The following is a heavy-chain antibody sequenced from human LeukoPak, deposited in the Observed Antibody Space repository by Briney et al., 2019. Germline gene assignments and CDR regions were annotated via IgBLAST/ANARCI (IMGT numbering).Heavy chain of an antibody. CDR1: GGTFSSYA. V-gene: IGHV1-69*06. J-gene: IGHJ6*04. CDR3: ASKGIAVAGTYYYYGMDV. D-gene: IGHD6-19*01. CDR2: IIPIFGTA. Sequence: SVKVSCKASGGTFSSYAISWVRQAPGQGLEWMGGIIPIFGTANYAQKFQGRVTITADKSTSTAYMELSSLRSEDTAVYYCASKGIAVAGTYYYYGMDVWGKGTTVTVSS.